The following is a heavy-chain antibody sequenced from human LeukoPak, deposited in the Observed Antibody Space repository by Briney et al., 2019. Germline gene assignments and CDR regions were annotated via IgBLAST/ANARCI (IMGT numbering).Heavy chain of an antibody. Sequence: GRSLRLSCAASGFTFSSYGMHWVRQAPGKRLEWVAVIWYDGSNKYYADSVKGRFTISRDNSKNTLYLQMNSLRAEDTAVYYCAREGYSSAFDYWGQGTLVTVSS. CDR3: AREGYSSAFDY. CDR1: GFTFSSYG. D-gene: IGHD6-25*01. CDR2: IWYDGSNK. V-gene: IGHV3-33*01. J-gene: IGHJ4*02.